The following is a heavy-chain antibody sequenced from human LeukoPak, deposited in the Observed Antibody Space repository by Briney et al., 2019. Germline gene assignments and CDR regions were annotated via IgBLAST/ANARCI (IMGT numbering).Heavy chain of an antibody. D-gene: IGHD3-22*01. V-gene: IGHV1-24*01. CDR1: GYTLTELS. J-gene: IGHJ3*02. CDR2: FDPEDGET. CDR3: ATAALTYYYDSSGAQDAFDI. Sequence: ASVKVSCKVSGYTLTELSMHWVRQAPGKGLEWMGGFDPEDGETIYAQKFQGRVTMTEDTSTDTAYMELSSLRSEDTAVYYCATAALTYYYDSSGAQDAFDIWGQGTMVTVSS.